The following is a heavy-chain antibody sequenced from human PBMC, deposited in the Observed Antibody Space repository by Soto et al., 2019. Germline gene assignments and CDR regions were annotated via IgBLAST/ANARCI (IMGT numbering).Heavy chain of an antibody. CDR1: GFTFSSYA. Sequence: GESLRPSCAACGFTFSSYAMSWVRQAPVKGLEWLSAISVSGGSTYYADSVKGRFTISRDNSKNTLYLQMNSLRAEDTAVYYCAKDGGGLDTPMALDYWGQGTLVTVSS. CDR3: AKDGGGLDTPMALDY. V-gene: IGHV3-23*01. CDR2: ISVSGGST. D-gene: IGHD5-18*01. J-gene: IGHJ4*02.